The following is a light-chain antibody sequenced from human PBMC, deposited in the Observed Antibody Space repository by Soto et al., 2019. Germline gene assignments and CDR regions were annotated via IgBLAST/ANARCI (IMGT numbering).Light chain of an antibody. CDR3: MQALQTAWT. Sequence: DIVMTQSPLSLPVTPGEPASISCRSSQSLLHSNGYNYLDWYLQKPGQSPQLLIYSGSIRASGVPGRFSGSGSGTYFTLKISRVEAEDVGVYYCMQALQTAWTFGQGTKVEIK. CDR1: QSLLHSNGYNY. J-gene: IGKJ1*01. V-gene: IGKV2-28*01. CDR2: SGS.